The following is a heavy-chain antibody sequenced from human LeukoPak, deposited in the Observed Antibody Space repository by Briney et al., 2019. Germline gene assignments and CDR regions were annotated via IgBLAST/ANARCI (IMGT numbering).Heavy chain of an antibody. D-gene: IGHD6-19*01. CDR1: GFTFDDYA. J-gene: IGHJ2*01. CDR2: ISWNSGSI. Sequence: PGGSLRLSCAASGFTFDDYAMHWVRHAPGKGLEWVSGISWNSGSIAYADSAKGRFTISRDNAKNSLYLQMNSLRAEDMALYYCAKGRAVAGPNWYFDLWGRGTLVTVSS. V-gene: IGHV3-9*03. CDR3: AKGRAVAGPNWYFDL.